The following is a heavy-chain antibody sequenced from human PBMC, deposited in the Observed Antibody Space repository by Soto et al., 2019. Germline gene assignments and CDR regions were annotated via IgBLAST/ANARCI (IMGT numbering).Heavy chain of an antibody. CDR2: IYYSGMT. D-gene: IGHD3-22*01. Sequence: SETLSLTCTVSGGSISSTNHYWGWIRQPPGKGLEWIGDIYYSGMTHYNPSLKSRVTIPVDTSKNQFSLELSSVTAADTAVYYCARHGYYYDSTGYYYFIWGQGTLVTVSS. J-gene: IGHJ4*02. CDR1: GGSISSTNHY. CDR3: ARHGYYYDSTGYYYFI. V-gene: IGHV4-39*01.